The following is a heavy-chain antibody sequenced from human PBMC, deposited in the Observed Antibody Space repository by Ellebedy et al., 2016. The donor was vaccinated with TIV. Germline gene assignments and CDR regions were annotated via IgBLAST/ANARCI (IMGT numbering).Heavy chain of an antibody. CDR1: GGTFSSYA. D-gene: IGHD6-19*01. V-gene: IGHV1-69*13. CDR3: ASGAVAGTRDYYYYYGMDV. CDR2: IIPIFGTA. J-gene: IGHJ6*02. Sequence: ASVKVSCKASGGTFSSYAISWVRQAPGQGLEWMGGIIPIFGTANYAQKFQGRVTITADESTSTAYMELSSLRSEDTAVYYCASGAVAGTRDYYYYYGMDVWGQGTTVTVSS.